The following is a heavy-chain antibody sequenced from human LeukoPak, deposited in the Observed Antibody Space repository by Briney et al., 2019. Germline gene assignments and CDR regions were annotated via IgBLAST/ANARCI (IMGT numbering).Heavy chain of an antibody. Sequence: GGSLKLSCAASGFTFSSYAMSWVRQAPGKGLEWVSATSGSGGSTYYADSVKGRFTISRDNSQNTLYLQMNSLRAEDTAVYYCAKKFGSSSCGGVDYWGQGTLVTVSS. J-gene: IGHJ4*02. CDR2: TSGSGGST. CDR3: AKKFGSSSCGGVDY. CDR1: GFTFSSYA. V-gene: IGHV3-23*01. D-gene: IGHD6-13*01.